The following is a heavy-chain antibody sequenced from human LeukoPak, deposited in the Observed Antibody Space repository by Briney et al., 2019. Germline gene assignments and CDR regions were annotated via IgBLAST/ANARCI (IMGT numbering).Heavy chain of an antibody. Sequence: GASVKVSLKASGYTFTVYYMHWVRQAPGQGLEWMGWINPNSGGTNYAQKFQGRVTMARDTSINSAYMELSRLRSDDTAVYYCARVLGGFSYFEYWGQGTLVTVSS. J-gene: IGHJ4*02. CDR3: ARVLGGFSYFEY. D-gene: IGHD5-12*01. CDR1: GYTFTVYY. CDR2: INPNSGGT. V-gene: IGHV1-2*02.